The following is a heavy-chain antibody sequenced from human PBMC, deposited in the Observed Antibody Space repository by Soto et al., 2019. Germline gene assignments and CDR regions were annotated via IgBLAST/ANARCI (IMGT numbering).Heavy chain of an antibody. CDR2: IYTSGST. CDR3: ARDGDPGGVLDY. J-gene: IGHJ4*02. Sequence: SETLSLTCTVSGGSISSYYWSWIRQPAGKGLEWIGRIYTSGSTNYNPSLKSRVTMSVDTSKNQFSLELSSVTAADTAVYYCARDGDPGGVLDYWGQGTLVTVSS. CDR1: GGSISSYY. D-gene: IGHD3-16*01. V-gene: IGHV4-4*07.